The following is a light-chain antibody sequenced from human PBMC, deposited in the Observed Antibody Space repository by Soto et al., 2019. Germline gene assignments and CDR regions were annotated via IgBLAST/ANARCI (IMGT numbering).Light chain of an antibody. CDR1: SSHVGSYDF. J-gene: IGLJ1*01. V-gene: IGLV2-23*02. CDR2: EVT. Sequence: QSALTQPASVSGSPGQSITISCTRSSSHVGSYDFVSWYQQHPGKAPKVLIYEVTKRPSGVSNRFSGSKSGNMASLTISGLQADDEADYYCCADAGSSRYVFGTGTKVTVL. CDR3: CADAGSSRYV.